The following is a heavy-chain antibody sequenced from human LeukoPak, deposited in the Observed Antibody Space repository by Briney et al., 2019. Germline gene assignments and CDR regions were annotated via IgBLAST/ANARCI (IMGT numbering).Heavy chain of an antibody. V-gene: IGHV1-69*13. D-gene: IGHD3-22*01. CDR1: GYTFTDYY. CDR2: IIPIFGTA. CDR3: ARVGDYYDSSGRGFDY. Sequence: SVKVSCKASGYTFTDYYMHWVRQAPGQGLDWMGGIIPIFGTANYAQKFQGRVTITADESTSTAYMELSSLRSEDTAVYYCARVGDYYDSSGRGFDYWGQGTLVTVSS. J-gene: IGHJ4*02.